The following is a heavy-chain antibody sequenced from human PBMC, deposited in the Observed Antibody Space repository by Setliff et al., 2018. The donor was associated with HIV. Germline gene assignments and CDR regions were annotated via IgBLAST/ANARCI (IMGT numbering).Heavy chain of an antibody. V-gene: IGHV4-4*07. D-gene: IGHD2-21*01. CDR3: ARGVARQVVIDRWFDP. J-gene: IGHJ5*02. CDR2: FYTSGST. Sequence: SETLSLTCTVSGGSINTYYWSWIRQPAGKGLEWIGRFYTSGSTVYNPSLKSRVTMSVDASKNLVSLNLNSVTAADTAIYYCARGVARQVVIDRWFDPWGQGTPVTVSS. CDR1: GGSINTYY.